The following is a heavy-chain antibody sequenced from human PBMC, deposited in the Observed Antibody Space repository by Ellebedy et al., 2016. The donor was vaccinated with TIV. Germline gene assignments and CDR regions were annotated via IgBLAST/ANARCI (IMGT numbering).Heavy chain of an antibody. CDR1: GFTFSRNV. J-gene: IGHJ3*02. V-gene: IGHV3-23*01. D-gene: IGHD3-10*01. Sequence: GESLKISXAASGFTFSRNVMSWVRLAPGKGLEWVSSIGGSGGSTYDADSVKGRFTISRDNSKSTLYLQMNSLRAEDTAIYYCAKGRGSSDAFDIWGQGTMVTVFS. CDR2: IGGSGGST. CDR3: AKGRGSSDAFDI.